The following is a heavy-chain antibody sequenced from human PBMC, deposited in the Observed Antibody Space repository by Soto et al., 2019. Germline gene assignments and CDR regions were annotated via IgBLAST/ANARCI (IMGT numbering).Heavy chain of an antibody. CDR3: ARLNRGTMVRGVIIDYYYYYMDV. D-gene: IGHD3-10*01. V-gene: IGHV1-8*01. CDR2: MNPNSGNT. CDR1: GYTFTSYD. J-gene: IGHJ6*03. Sequence: ASVKVSCKASGYTFTSYDINWVRQATGQGLEWMGWMNPNSGNTGYAQKFQGRVTMTRNTSISTAYMELSSLRSEDTAVYYCARLNRGTMVRGVIIDYYYYYMDVWGKGTTVTVSS.